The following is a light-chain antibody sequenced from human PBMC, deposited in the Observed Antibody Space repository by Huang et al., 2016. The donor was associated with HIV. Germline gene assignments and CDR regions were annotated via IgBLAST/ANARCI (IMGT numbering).Light chain of an antibody. Sequence: DIVMTQSPDSLAVSLGERATINCKSSQSVLYSSNNKNYLAWYQQKPGLPPKLRIYWAFTRESGVPDRFSGSGSGTDFTLTVSSLQAEDVAVYYCQQYYSTPYTFGQGTKLEIK. CDR1: QSVLYSSNNKNY. CDR3: QQYYSTPYT. CDR2: WAF. J-gene: IGKJ2*01. V-gene: IGKV4-1*01.